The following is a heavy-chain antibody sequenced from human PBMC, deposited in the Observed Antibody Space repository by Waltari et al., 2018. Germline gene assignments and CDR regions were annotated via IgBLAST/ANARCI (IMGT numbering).Heavy chain of an antibody. CDR3: AIDRXTSFMDV. V-gene: IGHV1-24*01. J-gene: IGHJ6*02. CDR2: LDPEDXET. Sequence: QVQLLQSGAEVKKPXASVKVSCKVXGYTLXDLSMPWVRQAPGKGLEWMGSLDPEDXETIYAHKXQGRXTMXEDASXDXAYMELSXXXSEDXAVYYCAIDRXTSFMDVXGQGTTVTVXS. CDR1: GYTLXDLS.